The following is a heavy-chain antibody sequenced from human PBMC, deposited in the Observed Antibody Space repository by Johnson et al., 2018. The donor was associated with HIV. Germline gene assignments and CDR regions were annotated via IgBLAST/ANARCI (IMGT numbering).Heavy chain of an antibody. CDR2: ISYDGSDK. Sequence: QVQLVESGGGVVQPGRSLRLSCAASGFTFSSYAMHWVRQAPAKGLEWVAVISYDGSDKDYEDSVKARFTISRDDARNTLYLQMNSPRVEDTALYYCARDGDDGDEADDTKGAFYIWGQGTMVTVSS. CDR3: ARDGDDGDEADDTKGAFYI. CDR1: GFTFSSYA. V-gene: IGHV3-30*04. J-gene: IGHJ3*02. D-gene: IGHD3-9*01.